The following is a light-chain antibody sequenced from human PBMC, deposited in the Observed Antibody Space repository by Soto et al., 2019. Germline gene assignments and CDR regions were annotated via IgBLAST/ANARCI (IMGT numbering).Light chain of an antibody. CDR3: SSFAGSYSPYV. CDR1: SSDIGVYDF. V-gene: IGLV2-8*01. Sequence: QSVLTQPPSASGSPGQSVTISCTGTSSDIGVYDFVSWYQQHPGKAPKVIIYQVNKRPSGVPDRFSGSKSGNTASLTVSGLRPEDEADYFCSSFAGSYSPYVFGTWTKVTVL. CDR2: QVN. J-gene: IGLJ1*01.